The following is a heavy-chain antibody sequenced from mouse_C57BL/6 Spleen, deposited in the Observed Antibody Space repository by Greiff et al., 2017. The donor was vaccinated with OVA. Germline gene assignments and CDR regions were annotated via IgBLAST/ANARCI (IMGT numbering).Heavy chain of an antibody. CDR1: GFSLTSYG. Sequence: VQVVESGPGLVQPSQSLSITCTVSGFSLTSYGVHWVRQSPGKGLEWLGVIWSGGSTAYNAAFISRLSISKDNSKSQVFFKMNSLQADDTAIYYCASMITTEAMDYWGQGTSVTVSS. CDR3: ASMITTEAMDY. J-gene: IGHJ4*01. D-gene: IGHD2-4*01. CDR2: IWSGGST. V-gene: IGHV2-2*01.